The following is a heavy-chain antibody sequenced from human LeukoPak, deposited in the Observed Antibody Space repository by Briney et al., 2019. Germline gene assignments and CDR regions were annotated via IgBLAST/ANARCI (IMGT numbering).Heavy chain of an antibody. CDR1: GGSISSYY. D-gene: IGHD3-3*01. J-gene: IGHJ4*02. V-gene: IGHV4-4*07. CDR3: ATKSYDFWSGYYPYFDY. CDR2: IYTSGST. Sequence: SETLSLTCTVSGGSISSYYWSWIRQPAGKGLEWIGRIYTSGSTNYNPSLKSRVTISVDTSKNQFSLKLSSVTAADTAVYYCATKSYDFWSGYYPYFDYWGQGTLVTVSS.